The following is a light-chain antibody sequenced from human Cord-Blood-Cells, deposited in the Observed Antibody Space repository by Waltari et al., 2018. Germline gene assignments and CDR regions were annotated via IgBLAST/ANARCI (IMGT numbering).Light chain of an antibody. CDR2: ATS. V-gene: IGKV1-NL1*01. CDR1: QGIRNS. CDR3: QQYYSTPWT. Sequence: DIQMTQSPSSLSASVGDRVTITCRASQGIRNSLAWYQQKPGKAPKLLLYATSRLESGVPSRFSGSGSGTDYTLTISSLQPEDFATYYCQQYYSTPWTFGQGTKVEIK. J-gene: IGKJ1*01.